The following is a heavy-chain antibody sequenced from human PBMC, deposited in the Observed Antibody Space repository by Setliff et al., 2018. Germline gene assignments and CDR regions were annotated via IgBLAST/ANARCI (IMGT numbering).Heavy chain of an antibody. CDR1: GFTFSSYA. D-gene: IGHD3-3*01. CDR2: ISGSGGST. V-gene: IGHV3-23*01. CDR3: AKVSRHSIFGVVPPYMDV. J-gene: IGHJ6*03. Sequence: GESLKISCAASGFTFSSYAMSWVRQAPGKGLEWVSAISGSGGSTYYADSVKGRFTISRDNSKNTLYLQMNSLRAEDTAVYYCAKVSRHSIFGVVPPYMDVWGKGTTVTVSS.